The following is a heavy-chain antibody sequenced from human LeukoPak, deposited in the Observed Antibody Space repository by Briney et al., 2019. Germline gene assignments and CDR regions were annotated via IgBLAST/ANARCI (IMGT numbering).Heavy chain of an antibody. CDR2: VKGDGRTT. Sequence: GGSLRLSCAASGLTFSDFLMHWVRQPPGKGLVWVALVKGDGRTTIYADSVKGRFTISRDDAKNTLYLQMNSLRADDSGVYYCATGHSYGYDYWGQGVLVTVSS. CDR3: ATGHSYGYDY. D-gene: IGHD5-18*01. V-gene: IGHV3-74*01. J-gene: IGHJ4*02. CDR1: GLTFSDFL.